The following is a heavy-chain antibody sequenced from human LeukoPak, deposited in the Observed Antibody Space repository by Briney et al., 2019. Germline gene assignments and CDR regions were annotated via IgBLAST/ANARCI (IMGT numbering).Heavy chain of an antibody. J-gene: IGHJ4*02. CDR2: IYPGDSDT. CDR3: ARQNDFRLDY. CDR1: GYTFSSYW. Sequence: KPGESLRISCKGSGYTFSSYWIGWVRQMPGKGLEWMGIIYPGDSDTRYSPSLQGQVTISVDTPIGTAYLQWSSLKAPDTAIYYCARQNDFRLDYWGQGTLVTVSS. V-gene: IGHV5-51*04. D-gene: IGHD3-3*01.